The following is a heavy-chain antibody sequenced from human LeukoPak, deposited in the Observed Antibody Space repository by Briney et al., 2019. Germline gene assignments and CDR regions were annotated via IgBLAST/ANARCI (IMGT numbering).Heavy chain of an antibody. Sequence: GESLRISCKGSGYSFTSYWISWVRQIPGKGLEWVGRIDPSDSYTYYSPSFQGHVTISADKSISTASLQWSSLKASNTAMYYCAPHRGGLEDLTFDPWGQGTLVTVSS. D-gene: IGHD3-10*01. J-gene: IGHJ5*02. CDR2: IDPSDSYT. CDR3: APHRGGLEDLTFDP. CDR1: GYSFTSYW. V-gene: IGHV5-10-1*01.